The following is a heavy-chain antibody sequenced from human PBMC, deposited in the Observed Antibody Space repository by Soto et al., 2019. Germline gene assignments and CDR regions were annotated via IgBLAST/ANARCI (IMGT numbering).Heavy chain of an antibody. D-gene: IGHD3-22*01. V-gene: IGHV1-18*01. CDR1: GSTFITYG. CDR3: ARGPTDYYDNSANYFLDY. J-gene: IGHJ4*02. CDR2: ISTYNGNT. Sequence: ASVKVSCKASGSTFITYGGSWVRQAPGQGLDWLGWISTYNGNTRYAERLQGRVTMTTDTTTNTAYMELRNLRSDDTAVYYCARGPTDYYDNSANYFLDYWGQGTLVTVSS.